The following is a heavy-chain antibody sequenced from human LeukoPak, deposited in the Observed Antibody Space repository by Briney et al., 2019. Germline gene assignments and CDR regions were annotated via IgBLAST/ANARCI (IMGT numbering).Heavy chain of an antibody. V-gene: IGHV1-2*06. Sequence: ASVKVACTSSGYTFTGYYMHWVRQAPGQGLEWMGRINPNIDGTNYTQNFQGRVTMTRDTSISTAYIELSRLRSDDTAVYYCASSPVAGIFDYWGQGTLVTVSS. CDR3: ASSPVAGIFDY. CDR1: GYTFTGYY. J-gene: IGHJ4*02. CDR2: INPNIDGT. D-gene: IGHD6-19*01.